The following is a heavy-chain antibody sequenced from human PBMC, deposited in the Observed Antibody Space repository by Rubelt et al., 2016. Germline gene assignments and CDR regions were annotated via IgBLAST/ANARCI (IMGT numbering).Heavy chain of an antibody. CDR1: GYTFTGYY. V-gene: IGHV1-2*06. D-gene: IGHD1-1*01. Sequence: QVQLVQSGAEVKKPGASVKVSCKASGYTFTGYYMHWVRQAPGQGLEWMGRINPNSGGTDKARKCQGRVTKTRDRSISTAYMERSRMRSDDTAVYYCARGVGTAFDPWGQGTLVTVSS. CDR3: ARGVGTAFDP. CDR2: INPNSGGT. J-gene: IGHJ5*02.